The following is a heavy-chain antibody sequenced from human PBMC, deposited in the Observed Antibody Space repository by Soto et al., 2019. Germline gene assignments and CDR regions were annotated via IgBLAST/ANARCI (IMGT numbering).Heavy chain of an antibody. CDR3: ARGNWGSVGFDY. Sequence: QVQLQQWGAGLLKPSETLSLTCAVYGGSFSGYYWSWIRQPPGKGLEWIGEINHSGSTNYNPSLKSRXXIXVAXSKNQFSLKLSSVTAADTAVYYCARGNWGSVGFDYWGQGTLVTVSS. V-gene: IGHV4-34*01. J-gene: IGHJ4*02. CDR1: GGSFSGYY. CDR2: INHSGST. D-gene: IGHD7-27*01.